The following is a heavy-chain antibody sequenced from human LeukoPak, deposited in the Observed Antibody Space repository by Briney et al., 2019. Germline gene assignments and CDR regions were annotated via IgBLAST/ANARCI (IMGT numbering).Heavy chain of an antibody. Sequence: GGSLRLSCAASGFTFSSYWMSWVRQAPGKGLEWVANIKQDGSEKYYVDSVKGRFTISRDNAKNSLYLQVNSLRAEDTAVYYCARESPYDFWSGYPSFDYWGQGTLVTVSS. D-gene: IGHD3-3*01. J-gene: IGHJ4*02. CDR3: ARESPYDFWSGYPSFDY. CDR1: GFTFSSYW. CDR2: IKQDGSEK. V-gene: IGHV3-7*01.